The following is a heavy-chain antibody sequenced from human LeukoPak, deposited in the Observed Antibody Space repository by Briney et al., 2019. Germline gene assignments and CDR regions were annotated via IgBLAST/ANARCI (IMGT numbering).Heavy chain of an antibody. J-gene: IGHJ5*02. V-gene: IGHV1-69*04. D-gene: IGHD2-2*01. CDR2: IIPIFGLA. Sequence: GASVKVSCKASGGTFSSYAMSWVRQAPGQGFEWMGRIIPIFGLATFAQKFQGRVTIIADKSTSTAYMELSSLRSEDTAVYYCARNSNLGYCSSTSCYRDWFDPWGQGTLVTVSS. CDR3: ARNSNLGYCSSTSCYRDWFDP. CDR1: GGTFSSYA.